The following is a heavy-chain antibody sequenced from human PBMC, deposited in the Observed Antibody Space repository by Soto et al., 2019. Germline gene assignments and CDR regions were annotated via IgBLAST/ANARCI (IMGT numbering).Heavy chain of an antibody. J-gene: IGHJ4*02. V-gene: IGHV5-51*01. D-gene: IGHD1-26*01. CDR3: ARRRRGAENLYYFAY. CDR1: GYSFTSYW. CDR2: IYPGDSDT. Sequence: GECLKISCKGSGYSFTSYWIGWVRQMPGKGLEWMGIIYPGDSDTRYSPSFQGQVTISADKSISTAYLQWSSLKASDTAMYYCARRRRGAENLYYFAYWGQRTLVPVSS.